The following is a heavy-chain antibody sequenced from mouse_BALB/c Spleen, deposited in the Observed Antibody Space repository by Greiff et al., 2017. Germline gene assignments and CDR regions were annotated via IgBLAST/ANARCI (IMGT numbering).Heavy chain of an antibody. J-gene: IGHJ3*01. CDR2: INPSTGYT. CDR1: GYTFTSYW. V-gene: IGHV1-7*01. D-gene: IGHD1-1*01. Sequence: QVQLKQSGAELAKPGASVKMSCKASGYTFTSYWMHWVKQRPGQGLEWIGYINPSTGYTEYNQKFKDKATLTADKSSSTAYMQLSSLTSEDSAVYYCARLLRLFAYWGQGTLVTVSA. CDR3: ARLLRLFAY.